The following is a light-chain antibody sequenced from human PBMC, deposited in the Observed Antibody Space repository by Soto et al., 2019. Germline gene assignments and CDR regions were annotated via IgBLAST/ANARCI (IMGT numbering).Light chain of an antibody. Sequence: QSVLTQPASVSGSPGQSITISCAGTSSDIGGYNYVSWYQQHPGKAPKVMIYEVSNRPSGVSNRFSGSKSGNTASLTISGLQAEDEADYYCCSSGGSPTYVFGTGTKLTVL. CDR2: EVS. V-gene: IGLV2-14*01. J-gene: IGLJ1*01. CDR1: SSDIGGYNY. CDR3: CSSGGSPTYV.